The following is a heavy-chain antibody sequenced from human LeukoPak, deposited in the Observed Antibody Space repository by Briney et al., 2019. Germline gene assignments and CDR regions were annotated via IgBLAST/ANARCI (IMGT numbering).Heavy chain of an antibody. V-gene: IGHV3-23*01. Sequence: SGGSLRLSCAASGFTVSNNYMSWVRQAPGKGLEWVSGISGSGGATYYADSVKGRFTISRDNSKNNLYLQMNNLRAEDTAVYYCAKDRYSSSWYWDYWGQGTLVTVSS. CDR3: AKDRYSSSWYWDY. CDR2: ISGSGGAT. D-gene: IGHD6-13*01. CDR1: GFTVSNNY. J-gene: IGHJ4*02.